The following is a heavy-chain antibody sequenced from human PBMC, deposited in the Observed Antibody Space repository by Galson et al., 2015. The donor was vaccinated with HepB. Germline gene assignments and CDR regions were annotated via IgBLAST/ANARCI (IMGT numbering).Heavy chain of an antibody. V-gene: IGHV3-11*06. CDR3: ARGGSYQYYLDY. Sequence: SLRLSCAASGFTLSDYYMSWIRQAPGKGLEWVSYISTSSGYTNYADSVKGRFTMSRDNAKNSLYLQMNSLRAEDTAVYYCARGGSYQYYLDYWGQGTLVTVSS. CDR2: ISTSSGYT. D-gene: IGHD1-26*01. J-gene: IGHJ4*02. CDR1: GFTLSDYY.